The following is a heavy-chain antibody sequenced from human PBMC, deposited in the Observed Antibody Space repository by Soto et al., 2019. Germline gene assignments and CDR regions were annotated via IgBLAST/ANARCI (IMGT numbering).Heavy chain of an antibody. CDR2: IYYTGNT. CDR1: GGSISRSSYY. CDR3: ARLLHDSRGYYYFDN. J-gene: IGHJ4*02. D-gene: IGHD3-22*01. Sequence: SGTLSLTCTVSGGSISRSSYYWGWIRQPPGKGLEWIGSIYYTGNTYDNPSLKSRVITSVDTSKNQFSLKLISVTAADSAVYYCARLLHDSRGYYYFDNWGQGTLVTVSS. V-gene: IGHV4-39*01.